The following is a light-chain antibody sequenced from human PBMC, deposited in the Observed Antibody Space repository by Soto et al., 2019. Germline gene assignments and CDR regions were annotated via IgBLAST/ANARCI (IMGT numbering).Light chain of an antibody. Sequence: EIVMTQSPATLSVSPGERATLSCRASQSVSSNLAWYQQKPGQTPRLLIYGASTRAIGIPARFSGSGSGTEFTLTISSLQSEDFAVYYCQQYNKWLWTFGQGTNVEIK. CDR1: QSVSSN. CDR2: GAS. CDR3: QQYNKWLWT. J-gene: IGKJ1*01. V-gene: IGKV3-15*01.